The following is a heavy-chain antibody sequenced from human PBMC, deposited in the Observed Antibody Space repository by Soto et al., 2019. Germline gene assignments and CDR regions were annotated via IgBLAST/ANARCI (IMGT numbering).Heavy chain of an antibody. CDR3: ARDIGSYAYGEGY. D-gene: IGHD3-10*01. CDR1: GGSISSYW. Sequence: LSLTFSVSGGSISSYWWSWIRQPAGKGLEWIGRVYSSGTTDYNPSLNSRATMSVETSKNQFSLKLSSVTAADTAVYYCARDIGSYAYGEGYWGQGIQVTVSS. CDR2: VYSSGTT. V-gene: IGHV4-4*07. J-gene: IGHJ4*02.